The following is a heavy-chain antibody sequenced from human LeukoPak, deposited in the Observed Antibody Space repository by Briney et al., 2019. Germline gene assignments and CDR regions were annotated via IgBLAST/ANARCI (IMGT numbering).Heavy chain of an antibody. Sequence: SETLSLTCAVYDGSFSDCYWSWIRQPPGKGPEWLGQINHSGTTYFNPSLKSRVTISVDTSKNEISLKVYSVTAADTAVYYCARGPTDTLHDFDYWGQGTLVTVPS. CDR1: DGSFSDCY. CDR2: INHSGTT. D-gene: IGHD4-17*01. CDR3: ARGPTDTLHDFDY. V-gene: IGHV4-34*01. J-gene: IGHJ4*02.